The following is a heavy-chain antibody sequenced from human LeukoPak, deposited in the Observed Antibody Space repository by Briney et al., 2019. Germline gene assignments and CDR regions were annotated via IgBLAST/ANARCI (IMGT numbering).Heavy chain of an antibody. CDR1: GFTFSTYA. CDR2: ISGSGGGGNT. V-gene: IGHV3-23*01. CDR3: ARRSGIAVAGAFDY. D-gene: IGHD6-19*01. J-gene: IGHJ4*02. Sequence: GGSLRLSCAASGFTFSTYAMTWVRQAPGKGLEWVSSISGSGGGGNTYYADSVKGRFTISRDNSKNTLYLQMNSLRAEDTAVYYCARRSGIAVAGAFDYWGQGTLVTVSS.